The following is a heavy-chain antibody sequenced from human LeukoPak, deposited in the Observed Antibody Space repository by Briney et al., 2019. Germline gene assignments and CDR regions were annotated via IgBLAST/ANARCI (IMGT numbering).Heavy chain of an antibody. CDR1: GYTFTSYY. V-gene: IGHV1-46*01. D-gene: IGHD1-26*01. CDR2: INPSGGST. J-gene: IGHJ3*02. Sequence: GASVKVSCKASGYTFTSYYMHWVRQAPGQGLEWVGIINPSGGSTSYAQKFQGRVTMTRDTSTGTVYMELSSLRSEDTAVYYCARETVVGATSPRGAFDIWGQGTMVTVSS. CDR3: ARETVVGATSPRGAFDI.